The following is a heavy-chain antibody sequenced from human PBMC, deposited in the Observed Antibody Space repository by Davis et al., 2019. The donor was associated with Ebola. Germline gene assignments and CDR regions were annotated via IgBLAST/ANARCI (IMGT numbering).Heavy chain of an antibody. J-gene: IGHJ4*02. D-gene: IGHD6-13*01. Sequence: GESLKISCAASGFTFSSCGMHWVRQAPGKGLEWVAFIRSDGNYNYYADSVKGRFTISRDNSQNTLYLQMNSLRAEDTAVYSCSGVAAASYWGQGTLVTVSS. CDR3: SGVAAASY. V-gene: IGHV3-30*02. CDR1: GFTFSSCG. CDR2: IRSDGNYN.